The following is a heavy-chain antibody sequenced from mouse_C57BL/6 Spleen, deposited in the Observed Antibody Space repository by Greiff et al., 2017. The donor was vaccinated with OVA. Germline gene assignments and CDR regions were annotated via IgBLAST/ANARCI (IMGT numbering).Heavy chain of an antibody. CDR2: INPNNGGT. CDR3: ASPDGYYVLFAY. V-gene: IGHV1-22*01. J-gene: IGHJ3*01. CDR1: GYTFTDYN. Sequence: EVKLVESGPELVKPGASVKMSCKASGYTFTDYNMHWVKQSHGKSLEWIGYINPNNGGTSYNQKFKGKATLTVNKSSSTAYMELRSLTSEDSAVYYCASPDGYYVLFAYWGQGTLVTVSA. D-gene: IGHD2-3*01.